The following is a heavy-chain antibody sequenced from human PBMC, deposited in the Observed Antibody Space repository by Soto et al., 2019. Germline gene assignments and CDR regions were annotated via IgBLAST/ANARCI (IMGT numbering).Heavy chain of an antibody. CDR3: ASNGRIAARPWYFDY. Sequence: QVQLVQSGAEVKKPGSSVKVSCKASGGTFSSYAISWVRQAPGQGLEWMGGIIPIFGTANYAQKFQGRVTITADTSTSTAYMELSSLRSEDTAVYYWASNGRIAARPWYFDYWGQGTLVTVSS. J-gene: IGHJ4*02. CDR2: IIPIFGTA. D-gene: IGHD6-6*01. CDR1: GGTFSSYA. V-gene: IGHV1-69*06.